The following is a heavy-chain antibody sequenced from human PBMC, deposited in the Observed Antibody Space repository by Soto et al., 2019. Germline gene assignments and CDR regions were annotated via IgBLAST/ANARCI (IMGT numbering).Heavy chain of an antibody. CDR3: ATEGQMSGASDWADYFDH. CDR1: GFAFSHVW. Sequence: EMQLEESGGGLVEPGGSLRLSCAASGFAFSHVWMTWVRQAPGKGLEWVGRIKRKSDHGTTDYAAAVKGRFTISRDDSKNTLYLQIDSLKTEDTAVYYCATEGQMSGASDWADYFDHWGRGTLVTVSS. CDR2: IKRKSDHGTT. V-gene: IGHV3-15*01. J-gene: IGHJ4*01. D-gene: IGHD2-15*01.